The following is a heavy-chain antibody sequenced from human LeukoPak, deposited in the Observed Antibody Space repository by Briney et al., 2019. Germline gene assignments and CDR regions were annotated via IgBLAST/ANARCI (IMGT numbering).Heavy chain of an antibody. CDR1: GGSVSGYY. D-gene: IGHD3-22*01. Sequence: SETLSLTCAVYGGSVSGYYWSWIRQPPGKGLEWIGYNSGGTKYNPSLMSRVTISVDRAQNQFSLSLRSVTAADTAVYYCARDGLYDSSGYYMDSWGQGTLVIVSS. V-gene: IGHV4-34*11. CDR2: NSGGT. CDR3: ARDGLYDSSGYYMDS. J-gene: IGHJ4*02.